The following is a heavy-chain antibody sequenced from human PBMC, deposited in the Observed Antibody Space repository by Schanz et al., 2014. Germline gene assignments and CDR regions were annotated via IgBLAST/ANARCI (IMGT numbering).Heavy chain of an antibody. V-gene: IGHV4-34*01. J-gene: IGHJ6*02. CDR1: GGPFSGYF. Sequence: QVQLQQWGAGLLKPSETLSLTCAVYGGPFSGYFWSWIRQSPGKGLQWIGEIHHSGSIIYNPSLRCGVTFSMDTSKNQFFLKVTSVTAADTAVYYCARHLVNAYGMDVWGQGTAVTVSS. D-gene: IGHD3-3*02. CDR3: ARHLVNAYGMDV. CDR2: IHHSGSI.